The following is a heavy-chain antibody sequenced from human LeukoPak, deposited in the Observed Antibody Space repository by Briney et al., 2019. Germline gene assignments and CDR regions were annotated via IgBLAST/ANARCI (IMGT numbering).Heavy chain of an antibody. CDR3: ARATYSRTWYSRYFDL. V-gene: IGHV3-13*01. D-gene: IGHD6-13*01. CDR1: GFTFSSYD. J-gene: IGHJ2*01. Sequence: GGSLRLSCAASGFTFSSYDLHWVRQATGKGLEWVSGIGTAGDIYYPGSVKRRITNSRENVKKPLYLQMNNLRAGDTAVYHCARATYSRTWYSRYFDLWGRGTLVTVSS. CDR2: IGTAGDI.